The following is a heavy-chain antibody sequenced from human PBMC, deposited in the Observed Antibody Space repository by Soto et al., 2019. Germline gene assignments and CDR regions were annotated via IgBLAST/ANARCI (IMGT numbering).Heavy chain of an antibody. J-gene: IGHJ4*02. CDR1: GFTFTSNS. D-gene: IGHD2-21*02. CDR3: ARGRVGTAYFDY. V-gene: IGHV3-48*02. CDR2: ITSSSSTI. Sequence: PGGSLRLSCAASGFTFTSNSMNWVRQAPGKGLEWISYITSSSSTIYYADSVKGRFTISRDNAKNSLYLQMNSLRDEDTAVYYCARGRVGTAYFDYWGQGALVTVS.